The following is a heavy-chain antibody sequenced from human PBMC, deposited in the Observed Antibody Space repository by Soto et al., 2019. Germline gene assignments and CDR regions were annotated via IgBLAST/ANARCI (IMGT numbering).Heavy chain of an antibody. J-gene: IGHJ4*02. V-gene: IGHV1-8*01. CDR3: ARVGGNRNEDYFDY. CDR1: GYTFSDHD. CDR2: MNPNSGDT. Sequence: QVQLVQSGAEVKKPGASVKVSCKASGYTFSDHDINWVRQASGQGPEWLGWMNPNSGDTGYAQNYQGRVTMNRDTSKRTAYMELSSLRSEDTAVDYFARVGGNRNEDYFDYWGQGTLVNVSS. D-gene: IGHD1-1*01.